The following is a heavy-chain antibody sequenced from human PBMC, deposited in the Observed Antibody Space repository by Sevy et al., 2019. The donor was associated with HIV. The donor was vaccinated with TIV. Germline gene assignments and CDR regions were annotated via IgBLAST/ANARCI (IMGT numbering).Heavy chain of an antibody. CDR1: GFPFNDYA. CDR2: ISWNRGSI. J-gene: IGHJ6*02. D-gene: IGHD3-22*01. Sequence: GGSLRLSCAASGFPFNDYAMHWVRQAPGKGLEWVSGISWNRGSIGYADSVKGRFTISRDNAKQSVYLEMNSLRPEDTATYYTAKDFHRGCDSINCCSYYFYFYGLDVWGQGTTVTVSS. CDR3: AKDFHRGCDSINCCSYYFYFYGLDV. V-gene: IGHV3-9*01.